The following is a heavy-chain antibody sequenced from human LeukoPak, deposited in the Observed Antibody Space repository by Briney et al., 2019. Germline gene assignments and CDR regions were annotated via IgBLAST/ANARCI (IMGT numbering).Heavy chain of an antibody. D-gene: IGHD5/OR15-5a*01. CDR3: AVSFDY. J-gene: IGHJ4*02. V-gene: IGHV3-48*01. Sequence: GGSLRLSCAASGFTFSIYWMNWVRQAPGKGLEWVSYISSSSSTLYYADSVKGRFTISRDNAKNSLYLQMNSLSAEDTAVYYCAVSFDYWGQGTLVTVSS. CDR2: ISSSSSTL. CDR1: GFTFSIYW.